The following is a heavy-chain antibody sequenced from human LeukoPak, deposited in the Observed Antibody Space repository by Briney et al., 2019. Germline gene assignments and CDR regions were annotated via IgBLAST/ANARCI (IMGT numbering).Heavy chain of an antibody. V-gene: IGHV3-48*02. D-gene: IGHD4-17*01. J-gene: IGHJ4*02. CDR1: GITFSHHA. CDR3: AKGDYGDFLDYFDY. CDR2: ISSSSSKI. Sequence: PGGSLRLSCVASGITFSHHAMNWVRQAPGKGLEWVSFISSSSSKIYYADSVKGRFTISRDNAKNSLYLQMNSLRDEDTAVYYCAKGDYGDFLDYFDYWGQGTLVTVSS.